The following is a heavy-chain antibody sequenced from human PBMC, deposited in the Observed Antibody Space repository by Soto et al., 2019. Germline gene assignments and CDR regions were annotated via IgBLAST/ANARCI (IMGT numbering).Heavy chain of an antibody. D-gene: IGHD3-3*01. CDR3: AKAIWMHYDFWSGYYSSYFDY. J-gene: IGHJ4*02. Sequence: EVQLVESGGGLVQPGRSLRLSCAASGFTFDDYAMHWVRQAPGKGLEWVSGISWNSGSIGYADSVKGRFTISRDNAKNSLYLQMNSLRAEDTALYYCAKAIWMHYDFWSGYYSSYFDYWGQGTLVTVSS. CDR1: GFTFDDYA. V-gene: IGHV3-9*01. CDR2: ISWNSGSI.